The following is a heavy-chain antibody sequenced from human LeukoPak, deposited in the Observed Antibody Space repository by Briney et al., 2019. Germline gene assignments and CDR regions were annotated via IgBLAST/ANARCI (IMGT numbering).Heavy chain of an antibody. CDR3: TTDPWGNCRRSVNY. Sequence: GGSLRLSCVASGIPFSRYGMAWVRQAPGKGLEWVSIISGSGGDSYYADSVKGRFTISRDNSKNTLYLQMNNVRADDTAVYFCTTDPWGNCRRSVNYWGQGTLITVSS. D-gene: IGHD3-16*01. J-gene: IGHJ4*02. CDR1: GIPFSRYG. V-gene: IGHV3-23*01. CDR2: ISGSGGDS.